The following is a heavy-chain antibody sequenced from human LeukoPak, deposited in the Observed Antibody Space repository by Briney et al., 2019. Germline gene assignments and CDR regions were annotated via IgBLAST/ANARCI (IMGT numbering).Heavy chain of an antibody. V-gene: IGHV3-64*04. D-gene: IGHD5-18*01. CDR1: GFTFSSYA. CDR2: ISSNGGST. J-gene: IGHJ4*02. Sequence: GESLRLSCSASGFTFSSYAMHWVRQAPGKGLEYVSAISSNGGSTYYADSVKGRFTISRDNAKNSLYLQMNSLRAEDTAVYYCASGSVDTAMVPFDYWGQGTLVTVSS. CDR3: ASGSVDTAMVPFDY.